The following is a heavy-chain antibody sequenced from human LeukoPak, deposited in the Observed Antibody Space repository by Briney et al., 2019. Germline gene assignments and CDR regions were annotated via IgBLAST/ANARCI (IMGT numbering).Heavy chain of an antibody. CDR2: IYHSGST. J-gene: IGHJ5*02. Sequence: SKTLSLTCAVSGYSISSGYYWGWIRQPPGKGLECIGSIYHSGSTYYNPSLKSRVTISVDTSKNQFSLKLSSVTAADTAVYYCARQGDQLLSLNWFDPWGQRTLVTVSS. CDR3: ARQGDQLLSLNWFDP. D-gene: IGHD2-2*01. V-gene: IGHV4-38-2*01. CDR1: GYSISSGYY.